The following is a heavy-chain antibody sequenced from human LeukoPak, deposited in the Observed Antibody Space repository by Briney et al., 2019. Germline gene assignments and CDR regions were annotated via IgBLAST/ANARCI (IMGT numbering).Heavy chain of an antibody. CDR2: IWYDGSNK. J-gene: IGHJ4*01. Sequence: GRSLRLSCAASGFTFNSYGIHWVRQAPGKGLEWVAFIWYDGSNKYYADSVKGRFTISRDNSKNTLYLQMNSLRAEDTTVYYCARARTTRGFDYWGQGTLVTVSS. CDR1: GFTFNSYG. CDR3: ARARTTRGFDY. V-gene: IGHV3-33*01. D-gene: IGHD4-17*01.